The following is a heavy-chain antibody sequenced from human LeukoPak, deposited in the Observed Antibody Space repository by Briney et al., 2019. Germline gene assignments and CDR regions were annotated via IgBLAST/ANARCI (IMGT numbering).Heavy chain of an antibody. V-gene: IGHV5-51*01. CDR3: ARSRPYYYYMDV. J-gene: IGHJ6*03. Sequence: GESLKISCKGSGYRFTSYWIGWVRQMPGKGLEWMGIIYPGNFDTRYSPSFQGQVTISADRSIGTAYLQWSSLKASDTAMYYCARSRPYYYYMDVWGTGTTVTVSS. CDR1: GYRFTSYW. CDR2: IYPGNFDT.